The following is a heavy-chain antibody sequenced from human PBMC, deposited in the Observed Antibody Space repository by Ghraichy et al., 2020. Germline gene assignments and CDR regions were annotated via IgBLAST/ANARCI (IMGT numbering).Heavy chain of an antibody. CDR1: GFTFSRYW. V-gene: IGHV3-7*01. CDR2: IKQDGKEK. D-gene: IGHD3-16*01. Sequence: GGSLSLSCAASGFTFSRYWMTWIRHAPGKGLEWVAIIKQDGKEKYYADSVKGRFTISRDNAENSLYLQMSSLRADDTAVFYCARDPADPGENWFDPWGQGTLVTVSS. CDR3: ARDPADPGENWFDP. J-gene: IGHJ5*02.